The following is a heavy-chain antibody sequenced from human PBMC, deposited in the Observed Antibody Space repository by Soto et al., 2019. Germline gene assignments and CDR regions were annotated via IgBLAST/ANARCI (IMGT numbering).Heavy chain of an antibody. CDR2: ISAYNGNT. Sequence: QVQLVQSGAEVKKPGASVKVSCKASGYTFTSYGISWVRQAPGQGLEWMGWISAYNGNTNYAQKLQGRVTMTTATTASKAYMELRGRRIAETAVYYCAREPNYLDYWGKGTLVTVSS. J-gene: IGHJ4*02. V-gene: IGHV1-18*01. CDR1: GYTFTSYG. CDR3: AREPNYLDY.